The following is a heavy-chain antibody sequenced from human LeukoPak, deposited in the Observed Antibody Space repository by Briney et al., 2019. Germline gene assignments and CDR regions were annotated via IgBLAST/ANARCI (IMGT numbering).Heavy chain of an antibody. V-gene: IGHV1-18*01. CDR1: GYTFTSYS. D-gene: IGHD5-24*01. CDR3: ARVHERWRLKN. CDR2: IRIYNVNT. J-gene: IGHJ1*01. Sequence: ASVKVSCKASGYTFTSYSISWGRQAPGPGLERMGLIRIYNVNTNYAQKFQGRVTMTTATSTSTACMDLRSLRCDGTGVNYCARVHERWRLKNWGQGTLGTVSS.